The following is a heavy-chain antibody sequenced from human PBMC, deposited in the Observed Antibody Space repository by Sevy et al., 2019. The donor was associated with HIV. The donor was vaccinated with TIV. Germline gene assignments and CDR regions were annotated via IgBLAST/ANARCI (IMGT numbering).Heavy chain of an antibody. CDR3: AKDINRVRHGVNCYSYYYYFYGLDV. CDR1: GFPFNDHA. V-gene: IGHV3-9*01. D-gene: IGHD2-21*02. CDR2: ISWNSRNI. J-gene: IGHJ6*02. Sequence: GGYLRLSCAASGFPFNDHAMHWVRQVPGKGLEWVSGISWNSRNIGYADSVKDRFTISRDNARHFVYLEMNSLRPEDTGFYYCAKDINRVRHGVNCYSYYYYFYGLDVWGQGTTVTVSS.